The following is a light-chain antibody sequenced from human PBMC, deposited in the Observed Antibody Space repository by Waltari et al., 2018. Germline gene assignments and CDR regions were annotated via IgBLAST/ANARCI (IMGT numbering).Light chain of an antibody. Sequence: SALTQPPSASGPPGQSLPISCTGTSSYIGAYNYVSWYQQHPGKAPKRMIYEVSKRPSGVPDRFSGSKSGNTASLTVSGLQAEDEADYYCSSYAGSNNYVFGTGTKVTVL. V-gene: IGLV2-8*01. CDR1: SSYIGAYNY. J-gene: IGLJ1*01. CDR2: EVS. CDR3: SSYAGSNNYV.